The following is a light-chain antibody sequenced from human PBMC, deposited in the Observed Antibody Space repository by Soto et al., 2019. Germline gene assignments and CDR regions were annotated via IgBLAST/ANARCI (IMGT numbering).Light chain of an antibody. CDR1: DSNIGAGYG. V-gene: IGLV1-40*01. J-gene: IGLJ3*02. Sequence: QSVLTQPPSMSGAPGQRVSISCTGSDSNIGAGYGVHWYQQLPGTAPKLLIYGNSNRPSGVPDRFSGSKSGTSASLAITGLQAEDEADYYCQSYDSSLSGWVFGGGTKLTVL. CDR2: GNS. CDR3: QSYDSSLSGWV.